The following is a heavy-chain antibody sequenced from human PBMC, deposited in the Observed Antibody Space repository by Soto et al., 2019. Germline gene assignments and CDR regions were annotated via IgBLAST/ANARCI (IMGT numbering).Heavy chain of an antibody. CDR1: GFTVSSNY. CDR3: ARDMVRGLYPEYFQH. CDR2: LYSGGST. V-gene: IGHV3-66*01. J-gene: IGHJ1*01. D-gene: IGHD3-10*01. Sequence: EVQLVESGGGLVQPGGSLRLSCAASGFTVSSNYMSWVRQAPGKGLEWVSVLYSGGSTYYADSVKGRFTISRDNSKNTLYHQMNSLRAEDTAVYYCARDMVRGLYPEYFQHWGQGTLVTVSS.